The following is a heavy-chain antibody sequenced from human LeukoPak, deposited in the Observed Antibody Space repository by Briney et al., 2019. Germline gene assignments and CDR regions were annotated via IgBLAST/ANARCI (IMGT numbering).Heavy chain of an antibody. CDR1: GGSISSGDYY. CDR3: ASLDVWGDHDY. D-gene: IGHD3-16*01. CDR2: IYHSGST. V-gene: IGHV4-30-2*01. J-gene: IGHJ4*02. Sequence: PSETLSLTCTVSGGSISSGDYYWSWIRQPPGKGLEWIGYIYHSGSTYYNPSLKSRVTISVDRSKNQFSLKLSSVTAADTAVYYCASLDVWGDHDYWGQGTLVTVSS.